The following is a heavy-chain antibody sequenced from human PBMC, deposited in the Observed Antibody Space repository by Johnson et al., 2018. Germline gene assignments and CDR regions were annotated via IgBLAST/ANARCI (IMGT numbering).Heavy chain of an antibody. CDR3: AKLGDWSYR. CDR2: IAGGGGST. CDR1: GLTFSSYA. V-gene: IGHV3-23*04. D-gene: IGHD3-16*02. Sequence: VQLVQSGGGLVQPGGSLRLSCAASGLTFSSYAMSWVRQAPGKGLEWVSAIAGGGGSTYYADSVKGRFSISRDNSKNTPYLQLNSLRADDTAVYYCAKLGDWSYRWGQGTLVTVSS. J-gene: IGHJ4*02.